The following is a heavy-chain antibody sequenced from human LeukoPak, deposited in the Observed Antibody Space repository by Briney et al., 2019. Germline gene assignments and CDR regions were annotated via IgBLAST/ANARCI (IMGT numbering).Heavy chain of an antibody. CDR1: GGSISDYF. Sequence: SETLSLTCTVSGGSISDYFWSWIRQPPGKGLEWVGYVFYNGSTNYNPSLKSRVTMSVDTSKNQFSLKLSSVTAADTAVYYCARVGDYALKDWGQGTLVTVSS. J-gene: IGHJ4*02. D-gene: IGHD3-16*01. CDR3: ARVGDYALKD. V-gene: IGHV4-59*12. CDR2: VFYNGST.